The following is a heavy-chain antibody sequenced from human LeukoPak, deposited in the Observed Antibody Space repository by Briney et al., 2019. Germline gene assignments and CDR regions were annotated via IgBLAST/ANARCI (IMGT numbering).Heavy chain of an antibody. D-gene: IGHD3-9*01. V-gene: IGHV1-18*04. CDR2: ISAYNGNT. J-gene: IGHJ5*02. Sequence: GASVKVSCKASGYTFTSYGISWVRQAPGQGLEWMGWISAYNGNTNYAQKLQGRVTMTTDTSTSTAYMELRSLRSDDTAVYSCARDRYYDILTVYNWFDPWGQGTLVTVSS. CDR1: GYTFTSYG. CDR3: ARDRYYDILTVYNWFDP.